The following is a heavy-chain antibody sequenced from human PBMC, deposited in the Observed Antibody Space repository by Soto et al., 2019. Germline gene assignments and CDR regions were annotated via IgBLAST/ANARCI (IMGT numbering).Heavy chain of an antibody. CDR1: GGTFSSYA. Sequence: QVQLVQSGAEVKKPGSSVKVSCKASGGTFSSYAISWVRQAPGQGLEWMGGIIHIFGTADYAQKFQGRVTIIADESTSTANMELSRPRYEDTAVYYCPSHSYGTAKYYYGMEVRGQGTTVTVSS. CDR3: PSHSYGTAKYYYGMEV. CDR2: IIHIFGTA. J-gene: IGHJ6*02. D-gene: IGHD5-18*01. V-gene: IGHV1-69*12.